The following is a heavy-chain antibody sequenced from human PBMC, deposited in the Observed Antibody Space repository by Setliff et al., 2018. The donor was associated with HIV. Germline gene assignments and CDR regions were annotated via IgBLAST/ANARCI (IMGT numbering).Heavy chain of an antibody. CDR3: TVYNTGSSKNHY. CDR2: IYPSGSIHPSGST. Sequence: PSETLSLTCAVSRSYNSGSYYWAWIRQPPGKGLEWIGNIYPSGSIHPSGSTYYNPSLKSRVTISVDTSKNQFSLKLNSVIAADTAVYYCTVYNTGSSKNHYWGQGTPVTVSS. J-gene: IGHJ4*02. CDR1: RSYNSGSYY. D-gene: IGHD2-8*02. V-gene: IGHV4-38-2*01.